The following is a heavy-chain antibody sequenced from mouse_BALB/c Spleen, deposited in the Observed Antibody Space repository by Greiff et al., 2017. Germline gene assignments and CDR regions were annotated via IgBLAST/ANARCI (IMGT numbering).Heavy chain of an antibody. J-gene: IGHJ3*01. CDR2: INPGSGGN. Sequence: VQLQESGAELVRPGTSVKVSCKASGYAFTNYLIEWVKQRPGQGLEWIGVINPGSGGNNYNEKFKGKATLTADKSSSPAYMQLSSLTSDDSAVYCCARGTGTRGFAYWGQGTLVTVSA. V-gene: IGHV1-54*01. CDR3: ARGTGTRGFAY. CDR1: GYAFTNYL. D-gene: IGHD4-1*01.